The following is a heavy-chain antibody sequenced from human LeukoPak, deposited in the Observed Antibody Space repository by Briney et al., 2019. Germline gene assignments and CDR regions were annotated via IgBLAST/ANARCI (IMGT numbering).Heavy chain of an antibody. CDR2: IYWDDGK. J-gene: IGHJ4*01. D-gene: IGHD6-19*01. CDR3: AHWGVALVASFGY. V-gene: IGHV2-5*02. Sequence: SGPTLAKPTQTLTLTCPFSGFSLSTTCVGVGWVRQPPGKALEWLALIYWDDGKRYTPSLKSRLTITKDTSKNQVVLTTTNMDPADTGTYYCAHWGVALVASFGYWGQGTLATASS. CDR1: GFSLSTTCVG.